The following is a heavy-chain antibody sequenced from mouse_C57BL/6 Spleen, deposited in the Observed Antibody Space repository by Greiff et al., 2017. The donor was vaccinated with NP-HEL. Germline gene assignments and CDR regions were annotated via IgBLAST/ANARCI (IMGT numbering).Heavy chain of an antibody. CDR2: ISYDGSN. V-gene: IGHV3-6*01. Sequence: EVKLQESGPGLVKPSQSLSLTCSVTGYSITSGYYWNWIRQFPGNKLEWMGYISYDGSNNYNPSLKNRISITRDTSKNQFFLKLNSVTTEDTATYDCARVIYDYDGYFDYWGQGTTLTVSS. CDR1: GYSITSGYY. CDR3: ARVIYDYDGYFDY. D-gene: IGHD2-4*01. J-gene: IGHJ2*01.